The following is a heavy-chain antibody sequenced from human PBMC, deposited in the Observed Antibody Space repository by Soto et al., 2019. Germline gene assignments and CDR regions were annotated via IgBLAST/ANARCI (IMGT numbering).Heavy chain of an antibody. CDR1: GYTFTSYG. V-gene: IGHV1-18*01. J-gene: IGHJ6*03. D-gene: IGHD3-10*01. CDR3: ARVFGLPRTSRVYYYMDV. CDR2: ISAYNGNT. Sequence: ASVKVSCKASGYTFTSYGISWVRQAPGQGLEWMGWISAYNGNTNYAQKLQGRVTMTTDTSTSTAYMELRSLRSDDTAVYYCARVFGLPRTSRVYYYMDVWGKGTTVTVSS.